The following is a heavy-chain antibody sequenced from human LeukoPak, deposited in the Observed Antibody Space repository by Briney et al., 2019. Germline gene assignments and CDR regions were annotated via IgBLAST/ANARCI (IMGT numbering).Heavy chain of an antibody. J-gene: IGHJ5*02. D-gene: IGHD4-17*01. CDR2: IIPIFGTA. CDR3: ARHGDYGGNWFDP. V-gene: IGHV1-69*05. Sequence: ASVKVSCKASGGTFSSYAISWVRQAPGQGLEWMGRIIPIFGTANYAQKFQGRVTITTDESTSAAYMALRSLRSEDTAVYYCARHGDYGGNWFDPWGEGALVTVSS. CDR1: GGTFSSYA.